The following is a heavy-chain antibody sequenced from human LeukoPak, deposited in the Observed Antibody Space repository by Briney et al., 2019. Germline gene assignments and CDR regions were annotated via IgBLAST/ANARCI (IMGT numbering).Heavy chain of an antibody. J-gene: IGHJ5*02. V-gene: IGHV1-2*02. D-gene: IGHD2-2*01. Sequence: GASVSVSCKASGYTFTGYYIHWVRQAPGEGLQWVGGINPSSGATNYAQKFHGRVTMPRDTSITTAYMELRSLRSDDTAVYYCANNPVPGASDGWLDPWGQGTLVTVSS. CDR1: GYTFTGYY. CDR3: ANNPVPGASDGWLDP. CDR2: INPSSGAT.